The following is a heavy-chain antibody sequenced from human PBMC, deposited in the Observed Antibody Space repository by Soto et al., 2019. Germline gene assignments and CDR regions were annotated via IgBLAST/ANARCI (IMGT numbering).Heavy chain of an antibody. V-gene: IGHV1-69*12. CDR2: IIPIFGTA. Sequence: QVQLVQSGAEVKKPGSSVKVSCKASGGTFSSYAISWVRQAPGQGLEWMGGIIPIFGTANYAQKFQGRVTITADESTSTAYMELSSLRSEDTAVYYCARXXXXXXXXXXXXXXXFDPWGQGTLVTVSS. J-gene: IGHJ5*02. CDR3: ARXXXXXXXXXXXXXXXFDP. CDR1: GGTFSSYA.